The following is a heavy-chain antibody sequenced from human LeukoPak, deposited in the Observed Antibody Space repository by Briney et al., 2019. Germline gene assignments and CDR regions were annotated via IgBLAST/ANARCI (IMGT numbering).Heavy chain of an antibody. V-gene: IGHV4-4*07. CDR3: ARSAFLVTAPRFYYFDS. CDR1: GGSISSYY. J-gene: IGHJ4*02. CDR2: IYNSGST. Sequence: SETLSLTCTVSGGSISSYYWSWIRHPAGKGLEWSGHIYNSGSTNYNPSLKCRVTMSVATSKNQFSLHLLSVTAADTAVYYCARSAFLVTAPRFYYFDSWGQGALVAVSS. D-gene: IGHD1-26*01.